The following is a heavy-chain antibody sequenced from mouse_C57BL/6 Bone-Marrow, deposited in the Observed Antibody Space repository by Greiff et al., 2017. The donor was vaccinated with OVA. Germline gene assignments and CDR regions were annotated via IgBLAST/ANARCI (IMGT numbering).Heavy chain of an antibody. D-gene: IGHD3-2*02. CDR2: INPSSGYT. CDR3: AIDSSGYWFAY. V-gene: IGHV1-4*01. CDR1: GYTFTSYT. Sequence: QVQLKQSGAELARPGASVKMSCKASGYTFTSYTMHWVKQRPGQGLEWIGYINPSSGYTKYNQKFKDKATLTADKSSSTADMQLSSLTSEDSAVYYCAIDSSGYWFAYWGQGTLVTVSA. J-gene: IGHJ3*01.